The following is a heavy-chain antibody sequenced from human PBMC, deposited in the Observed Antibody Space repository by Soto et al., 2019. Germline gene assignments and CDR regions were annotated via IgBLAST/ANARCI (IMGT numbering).Heavy chain of an antibody. J-gene: IGHJ4*02. CDR1: GLTFRSYG. Sequence: QVQLVESGGGVVQPGRSLRLSCAASGLTFRSYGMHWVRQAPGKGLEWVAVIWHDGNNKYYADSVKGRFTISRDNSKNTLYLQMNSLRVEDTAVYYCARVPYSSGYYSDFDYWGQGTLVTVSS. CDR3: ARVPYSSGYYSDFDY. V-gene: IGHV3-33*01. D-gene: IGHD3-22*01. CDR2: IWHDGNNK.